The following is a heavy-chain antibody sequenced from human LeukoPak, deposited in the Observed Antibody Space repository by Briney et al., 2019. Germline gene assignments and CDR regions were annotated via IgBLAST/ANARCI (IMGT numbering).Heavy chain of an antibody. CDR1: GFTFSSYA. J-gene: IGHJ4*02. Sequence: GGSLRLSCAASGFTFSSYAMSWVRQAPGKGLEWVSAISGSGGSTYYADSVKGRFTISRDNSRDTLYLQMNSLRAEDTAVYYCAKGYYDYVWGSYYFDYWGQGTLVTVS. CDR2: ISGSGGST. CDR3: AKGYYDYVWGSYYFDY. V-gene: IGHV3-23*01. D-gene: IGHD3-16*01.